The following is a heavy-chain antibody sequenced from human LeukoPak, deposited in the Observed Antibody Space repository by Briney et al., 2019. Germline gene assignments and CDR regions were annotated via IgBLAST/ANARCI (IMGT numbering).Heavy chain of an antibody. J-gene: IGHJ4*02. CDR2: ISGSGGST. V-gene: IGHV3-23*01. Sequence: GGSLRLSCAASGFTFSSYAMSWVRQAPGKGLEWVSAISGSGGSTYYADSVKGRFTISRDNSKNTLYLQMNSLRAEDTAVYYCAKSPKTYYDFWSGYPDFDYWGQGTLVTVSS. D-gene: IGHD3-3*01. CDR3: AKSPKTYYDFWSGYPDFDY. CDR1: GFTFSSYA.